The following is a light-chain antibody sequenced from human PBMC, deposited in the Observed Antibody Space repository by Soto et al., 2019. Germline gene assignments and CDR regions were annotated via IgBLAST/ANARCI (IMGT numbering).Light chain of an antibody. J-gene: IGLJ7*01. CDR1: SSNIGSGYD. Sequence: QSVLTQPPSVSAAPGQRVTISCTGSSSNIGSGYDVHWYRQLPGTAPKLLIFGNTNRPSGIPDRFSGSKSGTSASLAITGLQAEDEADYYCQSYDTSLSGAVFEGGTQLTVL. V-gene: IGLV1-40*01. CDR3: QSYDTSLSGAV. CDR2: GNT.